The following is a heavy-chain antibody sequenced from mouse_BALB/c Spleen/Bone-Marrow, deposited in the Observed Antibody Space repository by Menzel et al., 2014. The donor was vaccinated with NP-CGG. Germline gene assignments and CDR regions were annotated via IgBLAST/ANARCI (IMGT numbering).Heavy chain of an antibody. CDR2: IHPGSSDT. J-gene: IGHJ1*01. CDR3: TLAYFGQGDWFFDI. D-gene: IGHD2-10*01. CDR1: DYTFTSYR. V-gene: IGHV1-5*01. Sequence: EVQRVESGTVLARPGASVKMSCKASDYTFTSYRMHWLKQKPGQGLEWIGAIHPGSSDTSYNQKFKGKAELTAVTSTSTAYMDLSSLTNEDSAVYYCTLAYFGQGDWFFDIWGAGATVTVSS.